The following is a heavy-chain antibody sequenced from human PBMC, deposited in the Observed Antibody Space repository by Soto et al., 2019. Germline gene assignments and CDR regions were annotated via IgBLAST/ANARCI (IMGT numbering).Heavy chain of an antibody. Sequence: PGESLKLSCKGSGYRFTSYWICWVRQMPEKGPKRMEIIYPGDCDTRYSPSFQGQVTISADKSISTAYLPCSSLKASHTAKYYSAKLSDGEWLRLSPFDYWGQGTLVTVSS. CDR3: AKLSDGEWLRLSPFDY. CDR2: IYPGDCDT. V-gene: IGHV5-51*01. J-gene: IGHJ4*02. CDR1: GYRFTSYW. D-gene: IGHD5-12*01.